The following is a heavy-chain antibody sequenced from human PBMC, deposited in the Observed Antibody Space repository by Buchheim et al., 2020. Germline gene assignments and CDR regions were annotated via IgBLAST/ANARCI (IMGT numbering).Heavy chain of an antibody. J-gene: IGHJ4*02. CDR2: ISSSGSSK. V-gene: IGHV3-48*03. D-gene: IGHD2/OR15-2a*01. Sequence: EVQLLESGGGLVQPGGSLRLSCAASGFTFSSYEMNWVRQAPGKGLECLSYISSSGSSKYYADSVKGRFTISRDNPKNSLYLQMNSQRVDDTAVYYCARVGTTFDYWGQGAL. CDR3: ARVGTTFDY. CDR1: GFTFSSYE.